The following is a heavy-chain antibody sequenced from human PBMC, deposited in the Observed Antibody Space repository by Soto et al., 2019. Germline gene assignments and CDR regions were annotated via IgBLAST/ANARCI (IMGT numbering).Heavy chain of an antibody. CDR3: ARGRSVGYYFDY. J-gene: IGHJ4*02. V-gene: IGHV4-31*03. CDR2: IYGSGGT. CDR1: GDSISSGGHC. Sequence: HVQLQESGPGLVKPSQTLSLTCTVSGDSISSGGHCWSWIRQHPGKGLEWIGYIYGSGGTYYNPSLKSRVTMSVDTSKNQFSLKLTSVTAADTAVYYCARGRSVGYYFDYWGQGTLVTVSS. D-gene: IGHD1-26*01.